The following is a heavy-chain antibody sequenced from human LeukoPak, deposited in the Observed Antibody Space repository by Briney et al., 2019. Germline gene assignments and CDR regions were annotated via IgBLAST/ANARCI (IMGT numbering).Heavy chain of an antibody. D-gene: IGHD6-13*01. Sequence: ASVKVSCKASGYTFTSYGISWVRQAPGQGLEWMGWISAYNGNTNYAQKLQGGVTMTTDTSTSTAYMELGSLRSDDTAAYYCARDVYSSSWSAYGMDVWGKGTTVTVSS. CDR2: ISAYNGNT. V-gene: IGHV1-18*04. CDR3: ARDVYSSSWSAYGMDV. CDR1: GYTFTSYG. J-gene: IGHJ6*04.